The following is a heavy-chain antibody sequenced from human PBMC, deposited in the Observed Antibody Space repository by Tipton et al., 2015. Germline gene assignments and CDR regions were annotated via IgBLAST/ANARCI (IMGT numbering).Heavy chain of an antibody. CDR1: GGPVTSGSYY. CDR2: ISYTDGA. V-gene: IGHV4-61*01. J-gene: IGHJ6*02. CDR3: ARDLEHGMDV. Sequence: GSLRLSCTVSGGPVTSGSYYWSWIRQPPGKGLEWIGYISYTDGAHYNPALKSRVTISVDTSKNQFSLTLNSVAAADTAVYYCARDLEHGMDVWGHGTTVTVSS. D-gene: IGHD3-3*01.